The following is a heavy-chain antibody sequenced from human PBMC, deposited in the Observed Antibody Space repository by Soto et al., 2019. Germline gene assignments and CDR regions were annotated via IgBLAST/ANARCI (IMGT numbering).Heavy chain of an antibody. Sequence: QVRLLQSGAEVKKSGASVKVSCKASGYTFTAYYIHWVRQAPGQGLEWMGWINPDTGGTDYEQKFEDWVTMTRDTSITTAYLKLTSLEVNDTAVYYCARAVSRDGSSWYRGAYDSWGQGTLVTVSS. D-gene: IGHD6-13*01. CDR1: GYTFTAYY. V-gene: IGHV1-2*04. CDR2: INPDTGGT. CDR3: ARAVSRDGSSWYRGAYDS. J-gene: IGHJ4*02.